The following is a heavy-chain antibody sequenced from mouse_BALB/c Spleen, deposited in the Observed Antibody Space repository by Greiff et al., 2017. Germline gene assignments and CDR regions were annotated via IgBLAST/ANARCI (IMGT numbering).Heavy chain of an antibody. CDR1: GFTFTDYY. Sequence: EVQLVESGGGLVQPGGSLRLSCATSGFTFTDYYMSWVRQPPGKALEWLGFIRNKANGYTTEYSASVKGRFTISRDNSQSILYLQMNTLRAEDSATYYCARDGNYRYFDVWGAGTTVTVSS. CDR2: IRNKANGYTT. CDR3: ARDGNYRYFDV. D-gene: IGHD2-1*01. V-gene: IGHV7-3*02. J-gene: IGHJ1*01.